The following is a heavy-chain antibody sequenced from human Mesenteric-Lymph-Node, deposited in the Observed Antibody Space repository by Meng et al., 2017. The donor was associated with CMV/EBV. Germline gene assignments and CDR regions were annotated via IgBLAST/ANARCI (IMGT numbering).Heavy chain of an antibody. CDR1: GFTFSSYA. D-gene: IGHD6-13*01. Sequence: GGSLRLSCAASGFTFSSYAIHWVRQAPGKGLEWVAVISFDGSNKYYADSVKGRFTISRDNSKNTLYLQMDSLRAEDTAVYYCARDWGIAAAGTELWGQGTLVTVSS. CDR3: ARDWGIAAAGTEL. V-gene: IGHV3-30*04. CDR2: ISFDGSNK. J-gene: IGHJ4*02.